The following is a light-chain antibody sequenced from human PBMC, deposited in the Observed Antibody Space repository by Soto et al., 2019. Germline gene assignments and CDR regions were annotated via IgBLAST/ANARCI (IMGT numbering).Light chain of an antibody. Sequence: EIVLTQSPCTLSLSPGERATLSCRASQSVSSNYLAWYQLRPGQAPRLLIYGASSRATGISDRFSGSGSGTDFTLTISRLEPEDFAVYYCQQYGTSPWTFGQGTKVDIK. CDR1: QSVSSNY. V-gene: IGKV3-20*01. CDR3: QQYGTSPWT. J-gene: IGKJ1*01. CDR2: GAS.